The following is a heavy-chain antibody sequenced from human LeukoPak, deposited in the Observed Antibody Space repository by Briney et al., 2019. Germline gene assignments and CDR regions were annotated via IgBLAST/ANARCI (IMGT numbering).Heavy chain of an antibody. V-gene: IGHV4-59*01. CDR1: GGSISSYY. Sequence: SETLSLTCTVSGGSISSYYWSWIRQPPGKGLEWIGYIYYSGSTNYNPSLKSRVTISVDTSKNQFSLKLSSMTAADTAVYYCARDRGRLGSNYYYGMDVWGKGTTVTVSS. J-gene: IGHJ6*04. CDR2: IYYSGST. D-gene: IGHD3-10*01. CDR3: ARDRGRLGSNYYYGMDV.